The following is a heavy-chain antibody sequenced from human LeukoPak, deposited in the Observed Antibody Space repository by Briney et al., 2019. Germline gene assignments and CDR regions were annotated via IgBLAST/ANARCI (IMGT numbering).Heavy chain of an antibody. CDR3: ARGGSGISNAFDI. CDR1: RGSTRSYY. Sequence: SETPSLTPSVSRGSTRSYYWSCIRQPPRKGLECIGYLYYSASTNSTPSLKSRVTMSVDTSKNQFSLKLRSVTAADTAVYYCARGGSGISNAFDIWGQGTMVTVSS. J-gene: IGHJ3*02. V-gene: IGHV4-59*01. D-gene: IGHD3-10*01. CDR2: LYYSAST.